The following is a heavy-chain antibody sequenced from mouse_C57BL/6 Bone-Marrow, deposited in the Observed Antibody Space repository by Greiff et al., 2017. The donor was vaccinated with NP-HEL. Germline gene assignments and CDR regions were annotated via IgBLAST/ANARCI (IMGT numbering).Heavy chain of an antibody. CDR1: GFNIKDDY. J-gene: IGHJ1*03. CDR2: IDPENGDT. V-gene: IGHV14-4*01. Sequence: VQLQQSGAELVRPGASVKLSRTASGFNIKDDYMHWVKQRPEQGLEWIGWIDPENGDTEYASKFQGKATITADTSSNTAFLQLSSLTSEDTAVYYCISIYPLYWYFDVWGTGTTVTVSS. CDR3: ISIYPLYWYFDV. D-gene: IGHD2-1*01.